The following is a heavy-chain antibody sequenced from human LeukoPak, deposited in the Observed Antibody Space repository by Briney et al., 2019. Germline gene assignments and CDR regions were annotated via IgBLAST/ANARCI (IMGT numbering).Heavy chain of an antibody. CDR1: GGSFSGYY. J-gene: IGHJ4*02. CDR3: ATYSGSSRN. Sequence: SETLSLTCAVYGGSFSGYYWSWIRQPPGKGLEWIGEINHSGSTNYNPSLKSRVTISVDTSKNQFSLKLSSVTAADTAVYYCATYSGSSRNWGQGTLVTVSS. D-gene: IGHD1-26*01. V-gene: IGHV4-34*01. CDR2: INHSGST.